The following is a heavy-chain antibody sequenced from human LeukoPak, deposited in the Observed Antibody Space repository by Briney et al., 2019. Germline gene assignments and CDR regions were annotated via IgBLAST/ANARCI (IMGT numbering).Heavy chain of an antibody. V-gene: IGHV1-8*01. D-gene: IGHD3-3*01. Sequence: ASVKVSCKASGYTFTSYDINWVRQATGQGLEWMGWMNPNSGNTGYAQKFQGRVTMTRNTSISTAYMELSSLRSEDTAVYYCARGLLPMTIFGVARRGNWFDPWGQGTLVTVSS. CDR3: ARGLLPMTIFGVARRGNWFDP. CDR1: GYTFTSYD. CDR2: MNPNSGNT. J-gene: IGHJ5*02.